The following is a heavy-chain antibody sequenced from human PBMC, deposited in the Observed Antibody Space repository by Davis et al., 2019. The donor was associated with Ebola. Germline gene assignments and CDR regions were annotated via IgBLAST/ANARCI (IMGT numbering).Heavy chain of an antibody. CDR1: GFTVSSNY. V-gene: IGHV3-53*01. D-gene: IGHD5-18*01. Sequence: GESLKISCAASGFTVSSNYMSWVRQAPGKGLEWVSVIYSGGSTYYADSVKGRFTISRDNSKNTLYLQMNSLRAEDTAVYYCARGDTAMVYYYYYGMDVWGQGTTVTVSS. CDR2: IYSGGST. CDR3: ARGDTAMVYYYYYGMDV. J-gene: IGHJ6*02.